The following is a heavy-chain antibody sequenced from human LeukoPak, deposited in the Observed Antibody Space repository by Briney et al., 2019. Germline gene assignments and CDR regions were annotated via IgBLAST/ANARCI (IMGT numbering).Heavy chain of an antibody. CDR2: IYSGGST. J-gene: IGHJ6*02. V-gene: IGHV3-66*01. Sequence: GESLRLSCAASGFTVSSNYMSWVRQAPGKGLEWVSVIYSGGSTYYADSVKGRFTISRDNSKNTLYLQMNSLRAEDTAVYYCARDATVTDYYYYYYGMDVWGQGTTVTVSS. CDR3: ARDATVTDYYYYYYGMDV. D-gene: IGHD4-17*01. CDR1: GFTVSSNY.